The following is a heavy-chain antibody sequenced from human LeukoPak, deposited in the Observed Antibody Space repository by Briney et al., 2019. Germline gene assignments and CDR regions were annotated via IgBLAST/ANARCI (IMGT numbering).Heavy chain of an antibody. V-gene: IGHV4-4*07. Sequence: SETLSLTCTVSGGSISSYYWSWIRQPAGKGLEWIGRIYTSGSTNYNPSLKSRVTISVDTSKNQFSLKLSSVTAADTAVYYCAGYCSSTSCYIRYYGMDVWGQGTTVTVSS. CDR3: AGYCSSTSCYIRYYGMDV. CDR1: GGSISSYY. CDR2: IYTSGST. J-gene: IGHJ6*02. D-gene: IGHD2-2*02.